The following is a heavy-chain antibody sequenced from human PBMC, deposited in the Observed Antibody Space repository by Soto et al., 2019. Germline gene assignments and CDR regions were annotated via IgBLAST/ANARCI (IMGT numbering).Heavy chain of an antibody. CDR3: TTEVEYWSGGSCYAVLDY. CDR2: IKSKTDGGTT. D-gene: IGHD2-15*01. CDR1: GFTFSNAW. V-gene: IGHV3-15*07. J-gene: IGHJ4*02. Sequence: EVQLVESGGGLVKPGGSLRLSCAASGFTFSNAWMNWVRQAPGKGLEWVGRIKSKTDGGTTDYAAPVKGRFTISRDDSKXTXXLQMNSLKTEDTAVYYCTTEVEYWSGGSCYAVLDYWGQGTLVTVSS.